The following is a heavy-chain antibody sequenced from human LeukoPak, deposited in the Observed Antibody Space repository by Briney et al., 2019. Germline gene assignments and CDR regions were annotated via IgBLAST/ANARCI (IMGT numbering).Heavy chain of an antibody. D-gene: IGHD6-6*01. Sequence: GGSLRLSCAASGFPFSHYDMTWVRQAPGKGLEWVSGIITSGSNTYYADSVKGRFTISRDNSKNTLYLQMNSLRAEDTALYYCAKTVRRSFDIWGQGTMVTVSS. J-gene: IGHJ3*02. V-gene: IGHV3-23*01. CDR3: AKTVRRSFDI. CDR2: IITSGSNT. CDR1: GFPFSHYD.